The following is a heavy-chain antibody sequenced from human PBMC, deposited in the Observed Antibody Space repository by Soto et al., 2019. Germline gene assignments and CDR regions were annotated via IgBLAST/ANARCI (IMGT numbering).Heavy chain of an antibody. CDR3: ARGQGAAAGHSNFDY. CDR2: IYDSGNT. Sequence: ASETLSLTCAVSGGSISGTTYSWSWIRQPPGKGLEWIGYIYDSGNTYYNPSLKSQFSISVDRSKNQFSLKLSSVTAADTAVHYCARGQGAAAGHSNFDYWGQGALVTVSS. V-gene: IGHV4-30-2*01. CDR1: GGSISGTTYS. J-gene: IGHJ4*02. D-gene: IGHD6-13*01.